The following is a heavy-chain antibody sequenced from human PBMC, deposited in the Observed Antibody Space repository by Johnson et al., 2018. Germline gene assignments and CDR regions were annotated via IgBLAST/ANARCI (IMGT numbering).Heavy chain of an antibody. CDR1: GFTFNRYW. V-gene: IGHV3-7*01. J-gene: IGHJ4*02. CDR2: IKQDGSEK. CDR3: GRMITFGGERY. D-gene: IGHD3-16*01. Sequence: VQLVESGGGLVQPGGSLGLSCAASGFTFNRYWMSWVRQAPGKGLEWVANIKQDGSEKHYVDSVKGRFTISRDNAKNSLYLQMNSLRAEDTAVYYCGRMITFGGERYWGQGTLVTVSS.